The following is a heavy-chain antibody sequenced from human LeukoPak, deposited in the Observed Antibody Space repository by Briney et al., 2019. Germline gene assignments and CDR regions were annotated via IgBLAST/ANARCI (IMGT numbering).Heavy chain of an antibody. J-gene: IGHJ6*02. Sequence: GASVKVSCKASGYIFTGRYLYWARQTPGEGLQWMGWISPTTGDTYSAQNFQGRVTMTRDTSINTDYMELTRLTSGDTGVYFCARGYYGMDVWGQGTTVIVSS. V-gene: IGHV1-2*02. CDR2: ISPTTGDT. CDR1: GYIFTGRY. CDR3: ARGYYGMDV.